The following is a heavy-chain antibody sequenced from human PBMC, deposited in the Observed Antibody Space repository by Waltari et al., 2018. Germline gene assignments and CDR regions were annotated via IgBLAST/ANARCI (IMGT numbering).Heavy chain of an antibody. D-gene: IGHD2-21*01. Sequence: EVQLVESGGGLVKPGGSLRLSCAASGFTFSHPWMTWVRQAPGKGLEWVGRIRTKTEGATTDDTAPVKGRFTISRDDSENTLYLQMNSLKIEDTAVYYCTTGAYCSGDCYSAQFDYWGQGTLVTVSS. CDR2: IRTKTEGATT. CDR3: TTGAYCSGDCYSAQFDY. CDR1: GFTFSHPW. V-gene: IGHV3-15*01. J-gene: IGHJ4*02.